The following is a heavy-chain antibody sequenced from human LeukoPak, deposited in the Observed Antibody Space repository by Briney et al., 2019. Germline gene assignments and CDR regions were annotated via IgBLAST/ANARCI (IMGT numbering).Heavy chain of an antibody. D-gene: IGHD6-19*01. Sequence: ASVKVSCKTSGYTFTGYYMFWVRQAPGQGLEWMAWINPNSGGTNYAQRFQGRVTLTRDTSIATAYMELSSLKSDDTAVYFCARDLYSSATDLYSSAWTGAFDVWGQGTMVTVSS. CDR1: GYTFTGYY. V-gene: IGHV1-2*02. CDR3: ARDLYSSATDLYSSAWTGAFDV. CDR2: INPNSGGT. J-gene: IGHJ3*01.